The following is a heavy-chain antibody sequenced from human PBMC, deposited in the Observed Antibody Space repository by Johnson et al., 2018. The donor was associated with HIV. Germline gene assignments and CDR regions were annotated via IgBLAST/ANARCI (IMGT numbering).Heavy chain of an antibody. CDR3: AREGAPSARDFGAFDI. Sequence: QVQLVESGGGVGQPGRSLRLSCAVSGFTFNNYPMHWVRQAPGKGLEWVAVISYDGSNKYYADSVKGRFTLSRDNSKNTLYLQMNSLRAEDTAVYFCAREGAPSARDFGAFDIWGQGTMVTVSS. J-gene: IGHJ3*02. CDR1: GFTFNNYP. CDR2: ISYDGSNK. D-gene: IGHD1-26*01. V-gene: IGHV3-30*04.